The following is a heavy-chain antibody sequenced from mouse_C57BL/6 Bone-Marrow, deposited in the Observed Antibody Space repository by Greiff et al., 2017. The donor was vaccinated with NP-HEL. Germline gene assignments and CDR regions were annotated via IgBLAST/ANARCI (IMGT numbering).Heavy chain of an antibody. J-gene: IGHJ3*01. CDR2: IYPGDGDT. D-gene: IGHD4-1*01. CDR3: ASPLGAWFAY. CDR1: GYAFSSSW. Sequence: QVQLQQPGPELVKPGASVKISCKASGYAFSSSWMNWVKQRPGKGLEWIGRIYPGDGDTNCNGKFKGKATLTADKSSSTAYMQLSSLTSEDSAVYFCASPLGAWFAYWGQGTLVTVSA. V-gene: IGHV1-82*01.